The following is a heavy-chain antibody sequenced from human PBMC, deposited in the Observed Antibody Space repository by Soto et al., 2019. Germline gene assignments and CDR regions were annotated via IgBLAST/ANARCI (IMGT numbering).Heavy chain of an antibody. CDR3: ARDWSAGSGYDSSGPYDY. D-gene: IGHD3-22*01. CDR1: GYTFTSYG. V-gene: IGHV1-18*01. CDR2: ISAYNGNT. Sequence: QVQLVQSGAEVKKPGASVKVSCKASGYTFTSYGISWVRQAPGQGLEGMGWISAYNGNTNYAQKLQGRVTMTTDTSTSTAYMELRSLRSDDTAVYYCARDWSAGSGYDSSGPYDYWGQGALVTVSS. J-gene: IGHJ4*02.